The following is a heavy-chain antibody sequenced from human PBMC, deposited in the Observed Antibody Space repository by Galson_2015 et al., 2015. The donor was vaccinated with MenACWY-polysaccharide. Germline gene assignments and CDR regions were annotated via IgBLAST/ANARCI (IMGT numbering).Heavy chain of an antibody. CDR3: ASVRYSTGKYKFDY. D-gene: IGHD5-18*01. J-gene: IGHJ4*02. V-gene: IGHV3-23*01. CDR2: IGGSGSNT. Sequence: SLRLSCEASGFTFSNYAMSWVRQAPGKGLEWVSTIGGSGSNTHYADSVKGRFTISRDNSKNTLSLQMNSLRAEDTAVYYCASVRYSTGKYKFDYWGQGTLVAVSS. CDR1: GFTFSNYA.